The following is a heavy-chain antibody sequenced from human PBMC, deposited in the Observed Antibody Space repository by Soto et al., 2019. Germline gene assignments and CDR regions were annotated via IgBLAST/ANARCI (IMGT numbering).Heavy chain of an antibody. CDR1: GFTFSSYS. D-gene: IGHD5-12*01. J-gene: IGHJ4*02. CDR3: ARDRRDGYNFDY. Sequence: EVQLVESGGGLVKPGGSLRLSCAASGFTFSSYSMNWVRQAPGKGLEWVSSISSSTNYIYYADSVKGRSTISRDNAKNSLYLQMNSLRAEDTAVYYCARDRRDGYNFDYWGQGTLVTVSS. V-gene: IGHV3-21*01. CDR2: ISSSTNYI.